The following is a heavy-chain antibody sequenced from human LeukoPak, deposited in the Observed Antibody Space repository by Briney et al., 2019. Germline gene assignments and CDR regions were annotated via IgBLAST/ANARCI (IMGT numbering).Heavy chain of an antibody. CDR1: GFTFGDYA. V-gene: IGHV3-49*03. J-gene: IGHJ4*02. Sequence: GGSLRLSCTASGFTFGDYAMSWFRQAPGKGLEWVSFIRSKAYGGTTEYAASVKGRFTISRDDSKSIAYLQMNSLKTEDTAVYYCTRRRYYDSSGYEYFDYWGQGTLVTVSS. D-gene: IGHD3-22*01. CDR2: IRSKAYGGTT. CDR3: TRRRYYDSSGYEYFDY.